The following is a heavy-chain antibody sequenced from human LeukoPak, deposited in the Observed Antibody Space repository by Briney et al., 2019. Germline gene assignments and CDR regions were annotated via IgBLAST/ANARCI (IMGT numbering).Heavy chain of an antibody. D-gene: IGHD6-19*01. Sequence: SETLSLTCAVYGGSFSGYYWSWIRQPPGKGLEWIGEINHSGSTNYNPSLKSRVTISVDTSKNQFSLKLSPVTAADTAVYYCARGAWGYSSGWYLRHWGQGTLVTVSS. CDR1: GGSFSGYY. CDR2: INHSGST. J-gene: IGHJ4*02. CDR3: ARGAWGYSSGWYLRH. V-gene: IGHV4-34*01.